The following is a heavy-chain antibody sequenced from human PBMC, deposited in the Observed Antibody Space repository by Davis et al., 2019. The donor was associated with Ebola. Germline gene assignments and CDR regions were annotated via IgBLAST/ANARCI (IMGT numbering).Heavy chain of an antibody. V-gene: IGHV3-30-3*01. CDR3: ARALDQYRDGYNLGYFDY. CDR2: ISYDGSNK. CDR1: GFTFSSYA. D-gene: IGHD5-24*01. J-gene: IGHJ4*02. Sequence: PGGSLRLSCAASGFTFSSYAMHWVRQAPGKGLEWVAVISYDGSNKYYADSVKGRFTISRDNAMNSLYLQMNSLRAEDTAVYYCARALDQYRDGYNLGYFDYWGQGTLVTVSS.